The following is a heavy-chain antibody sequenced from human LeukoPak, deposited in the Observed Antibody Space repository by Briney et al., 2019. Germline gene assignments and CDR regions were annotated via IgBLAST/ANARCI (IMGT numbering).Heavy chain of an antibody. D-gene: IGHD7-27*01. V-gene: IGHV3-23*01. J-gene: IGHJ4*02. Sequence: GGSLRLSCAASGFTFSSYAMSWVRQAPGKGLEWVSAISGSGGSTYYADSVKGRFTISRDNAKNSLYLQMNSLRVEDTAVYYCARDLNWETYWGQGTLVSVSS. CDR3: ARDLNWETY. CDR1: GFTFSSYA. CDR2: ISGSGGST.